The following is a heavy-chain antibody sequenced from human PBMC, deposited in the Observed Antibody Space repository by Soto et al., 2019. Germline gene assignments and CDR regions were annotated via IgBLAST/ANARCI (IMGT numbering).Heavy chain of an antibody. CDR2: ILADFNT. CDR3: ARRVEGYFEY. Sequence: GGSLRLSCAASGFTFSDYTMTWVRQAPGKALECISVILADFNTFYAGSVRGRFTISRDNSKNTLSLEMDSLTAEDTAVYYCARRVEGYFEYWGQGALVTVSS. J-gene: IGHJ4*02. CDR1: GFTFSDYT. V-gene: IGHV3-23*03.